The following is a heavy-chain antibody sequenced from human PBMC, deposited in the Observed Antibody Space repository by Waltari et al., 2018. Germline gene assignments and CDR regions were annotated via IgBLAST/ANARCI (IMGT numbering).Heavy chain of an antibody. J-gene: IGHJ4*02. CDR1: GFIFSRYS. CDR2: IRYDGSNK. D-gene: IGHD6-19*01. Sequence: VQLVESGGGLVQPGGSLRLSCVGSGFIFSRYSMDWVRQAPGKGLEWVAFIRYDGSNKYYADSVKGRFTISRDNSKNTLYLQMNSLRAEDTAVYYCAKDKTGIAVAGAFDYWGQGTLVTVSS. V-gene: IGHV3-30*02. CDR3: AKDKTGIAVAGAFDY.